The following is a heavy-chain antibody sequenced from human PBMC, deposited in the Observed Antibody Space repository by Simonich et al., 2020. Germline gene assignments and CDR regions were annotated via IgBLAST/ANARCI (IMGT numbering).Heavy chain of an antibody. CDR1: GGSLSSSSYY. CDR2: IYYSGSP. CDR3: ARHAGFAFDI. Sequence: QLQLQESGPGLVKPSETLSLTCTVSGGSLSSSSYYWGWVRQPPGKGLGWIGSIYYSGSPYYNPSLKSRVTISVDTSKNQFSLKLSSVTAADTAVYYCARHAGFAFDIWGQGTMVTVSS. J-gene: IGHJ3*02. V-gene: IGHV4-39*01. D-gene: IGHD6-13*01.